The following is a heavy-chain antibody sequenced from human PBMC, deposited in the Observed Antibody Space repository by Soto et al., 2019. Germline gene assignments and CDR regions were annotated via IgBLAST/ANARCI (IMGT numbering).Heavy chain of an antibody. Sequence: QVQLVESGGGVVQPGRSLRLSCAASGFTFSSYGMHWVRQAPGTGLEWVALISYDGSDKYYADSVKGRFTISRDNSKNTLYLQMNSLRVEDTAVYYCGAGQYFSDYWGQGTLVTVSS. J-gene: IGHJ4*02. CDR3: GAGQYFSDY. CDR1: GFTFSSYG. CDR2: ISYDGSDK. D-gene: IGHD6-13*01. V-gene: IGHV3-30*03.